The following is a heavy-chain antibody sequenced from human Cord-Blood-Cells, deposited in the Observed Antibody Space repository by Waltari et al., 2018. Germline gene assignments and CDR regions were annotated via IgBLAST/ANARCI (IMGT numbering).Heavy chain of an antibody. CDR3: ARVANYDFWSGYYYFDY. CDR1: GGTFRSYA. J-gene: IGHJ4*02. CDR2: IIPIFGTA. V-gene: IGHV1-69*01. Sequence: QVQLVQSGAEVKKPGSSVKVSCKASGGTFRSYAISWVRQAPGQGLEWMGGIIPIFGTANYAQKFQGRVTITADESTSTAYMELSSLRSEDTAVYYCARVANYDFWSGYYYFDYWGQGTLVTVSS. D-gene: IGHD3-3*01.